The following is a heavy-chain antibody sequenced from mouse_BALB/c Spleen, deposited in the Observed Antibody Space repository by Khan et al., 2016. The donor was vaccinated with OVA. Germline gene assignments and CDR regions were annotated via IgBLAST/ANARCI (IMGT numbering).Heavy chain of an antibody. CDR2: IYPFNDDT. V-gene: IGHV1S136*01. J-gene: IGHJ3*01. D-gene: IGHD1-1*01. Sequence: EVQLVESGPELVKPGASVKMSCKASGYTFTSYVMHWVKQKPGLGLEWIGYIYPFNDDTKYNENFKGKATLTSDKSSSTAYMELSSLTSEESAVYYCAPVGNYYVSFAYWGQGTLVTVSA. CDR1: GYTFTSYV. CDR3: APVGNYYVSFAY.